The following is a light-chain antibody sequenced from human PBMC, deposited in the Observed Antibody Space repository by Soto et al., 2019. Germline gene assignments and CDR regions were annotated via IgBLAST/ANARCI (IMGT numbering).Light chain of an antibody. CDR2: EVS. CDR1: SSDVGSYNR. J-gene: IGLJ2*01. CDR3: SSYTSSSTYVV. V-gene: IGLV2-18*02. Sequence: QSALTQPPSVSGSPGQSVTISRTGTSSDVGSYNRVSWYQQPPGTAPKLLIYEVSNRPSAVPHRFSGSKYGNTASLTISGLQAEDEADYYCSSYTSSSTYVVFGGGTTLTVL.